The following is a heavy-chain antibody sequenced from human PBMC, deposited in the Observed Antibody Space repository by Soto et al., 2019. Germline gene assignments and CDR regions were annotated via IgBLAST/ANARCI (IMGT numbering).Heavy chain of an antibody. Sequence: SETLSLTCTVSGGSISSYYWSWIRQPPGKGLEWIGDIYYSGSTNYNPSLKSRVTISVDTSKNQFSLKLSSVTAADTAVYYCARDNLATGDFDYWGQGTLVTVSS. D-gene: IGHD1-26*01. J-gene: IGHJ4*02. CDR3: ARDNLATGDFDY. CDR1: GGSISSYY. CDR2: IYYSGST. V-gene: IGHV4-59*01.